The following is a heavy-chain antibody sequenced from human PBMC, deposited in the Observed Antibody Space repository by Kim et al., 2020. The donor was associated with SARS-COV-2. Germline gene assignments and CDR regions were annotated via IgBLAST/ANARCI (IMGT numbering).Heavy chain of an antibody. D-gene: IGHD5-12*01. CDR2: ISYDGSNK. V-gene: IGHV3-30*18. CDR1: GFTFSSYG. CDR3: AQGGYNHDAFDI. Sequence: GGSLRLSCAASGFTFSSYGMHWVRQAPGKGLEWVAVISYDGSNKYYADSVKGRFTISRDNSKNTLYLQMNSLRAEDTAVYYCAQGGYNHDAFDIWGQGTMVTVSS. J-gene: IGHJ3*02.